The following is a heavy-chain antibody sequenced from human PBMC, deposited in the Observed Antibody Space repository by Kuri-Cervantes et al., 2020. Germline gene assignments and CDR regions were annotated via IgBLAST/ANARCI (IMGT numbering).Heavy chain of an antibody. Sequence: GGSLRLSCAVYGGSFSGYYWSWIRQPPGKGLEWVSAISGSGGSTYYADSVKGRFTISRDNSKNSLYLQMNSLRSEDTALYYCAKDLSSIAARRGMYYGMDVWGQGTTVTVSS. D-gene: IGHD6-6*01. CDR3: AKDLSSIAARRGMYYGMDV. V-gene: IGHV3-43*02. CDR1: GGSFSGYY. J-gene: IGHJ6*02. CDR2: ISGSGGST.